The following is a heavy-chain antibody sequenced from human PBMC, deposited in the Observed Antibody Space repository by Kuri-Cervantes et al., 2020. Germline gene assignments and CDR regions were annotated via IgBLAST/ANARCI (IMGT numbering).Heavy chain of an antibody. CDR2: INPVSGAK. J-gene: IGHJ4*02. CDR1: GFTFSDYY. Sequence: GESLKISCAASGFTFSDYYMSWIRQAPGKGLEWVSYINPVSGAKYYADSVKGRFTISRDDAKNSLDLQMSSLTDEDTAVYYCARDHKWAFDYWGQGILVTVSS. V-gene: IGHV3-11*04. D-gene: IGHD1-26*01. CDR3: ARDHKWAFDY.